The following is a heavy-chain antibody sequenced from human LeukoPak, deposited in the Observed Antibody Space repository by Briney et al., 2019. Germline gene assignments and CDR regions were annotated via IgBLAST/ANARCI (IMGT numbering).Heavy chain of an antibody. V-gene: IGHV3-23*01. CDR2: ITGTGGR. CDR1: GFTFSSYA. CDR3: AKDYCRDGNCPFPFLDS. Sequence: PGGSLRLSCAASGFTFSSYAMHWVRQAPGKGLEWVSIITGTGGRYYGDSVKGRFILSRDNSKNTVYMQMSSLRAEDTATYYCAKDYCRDGNCPFPFLDSWGQGTLVTVSS. D-gene: IGHD2-15*01. J-gene: IGHJ4*02.